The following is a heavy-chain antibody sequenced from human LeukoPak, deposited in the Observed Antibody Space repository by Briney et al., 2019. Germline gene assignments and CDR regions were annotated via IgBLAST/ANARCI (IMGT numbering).Heavy chain of an antibody. D-gene: IGHD3-10*01. CDR2: ISSSGSTI. J-gene: IGHJ5*02. CDR1: GFTFSSYE. Sequence: GGSLRLSCAASGFTFSSYEMNWVRQAPGKGLEWVSYISSSGSTIYYADSVKGRFTISRDNAKNSLYLQMNSLRAEDTAVYYCARGGYSGSGSPDYRFDPWGQGTLVTVSS. V-gene: IGHV3-48*03. CDR3: ARGGYSGSGSPDYRFDP.